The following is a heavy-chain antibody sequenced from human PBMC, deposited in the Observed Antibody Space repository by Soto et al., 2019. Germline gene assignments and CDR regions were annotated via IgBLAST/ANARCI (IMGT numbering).Heavy chain of an antibody. CDR3: ARSYCTNDVCKDAFDI. CDR2: IYPGDSDT. CDR1: EYSFTSYW. Sequence: GESLKISCKGSEYSFTSYWIGWVRQMPGKGLEWMGIIYPGDSDTRYSPSFQGQVTISADKSISTAYLQWSSLKASDTAMYYCARSYCTNDVCKDAFDIWGQGTMVTVSS. D-gene: IGHD2-8*01. J-gene: IGHJ3*02. V-gene: IGHV5-51*01.